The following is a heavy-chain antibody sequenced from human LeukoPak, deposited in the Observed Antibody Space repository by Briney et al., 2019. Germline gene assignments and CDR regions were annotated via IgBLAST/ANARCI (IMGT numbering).Heavy chain of an antibody. CDR2: VTTSGSST. CDR3: ARDPTYYYDSSGYYSLDY. J-gene: IGHJ4*02. D-gene: IGHD3-22*01. V-gene: IGHV3-23*01. Sequence: GGSLRLSCAASGFTFSTYDMSWVRQAPGKGLEWVSGVTTSGSSTYYADSVKGRFTISRDNSKNTLYLQMNSLRAEDTAVYYCARDPTYYYDSSGYYSLDYWGQGTLVTVSS. CDR1: GFTFSTYD.